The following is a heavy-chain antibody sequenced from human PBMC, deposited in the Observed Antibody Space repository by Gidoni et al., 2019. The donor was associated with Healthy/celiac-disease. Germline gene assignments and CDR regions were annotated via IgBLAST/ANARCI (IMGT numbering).Heavy chain of an antibody. J-gene: IGHJ3*02. D-gene: IGHD1-26*01. CDR3: ARDIQGELLRVGAFDI. V-gene: IGHV1-3*01. CDR1: GYTFTSYA. Sequence: QVQLVQSGAEVKKPGSSVTVSCKASGYTFTSYAMHWVRQAPGQRLECMGWINAGNGNTKYSQKVQGRVTITRDTSASTAYMELSSLGSEDTDVYYCARDIQGELLRVGAFDIWGQGTMVTVSS. CDR2: INAGNGNT.